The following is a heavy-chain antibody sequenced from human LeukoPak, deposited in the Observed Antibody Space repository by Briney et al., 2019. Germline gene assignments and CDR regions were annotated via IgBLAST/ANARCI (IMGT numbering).Heavy chain of an antibody. CDR3: AKWGYCSSTSCYAGRFDP. CDR1: GFTFRSYG. J-gene: IGHJ5*02. CDR2: IRYDGSNK. Sequence: PGGSLRLSCAASGFTFRSYGMHWVRQAPGKGLEWVAFIRYDGSNKFYADSVKGRFTIPRDNSKNTLYLQMNSLRAEDTAVYYCAKWGYCSSTSCYAGRFDPWGQGTLVTVSS. V-gene: IGHV3-30*02. D-gene: IGHD2-2*01.